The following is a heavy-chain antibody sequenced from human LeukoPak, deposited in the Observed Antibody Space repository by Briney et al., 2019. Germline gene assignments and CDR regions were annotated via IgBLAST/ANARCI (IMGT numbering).Heavy chain of an antibody. D-gene: IGHD1-20*01. Sequence: AGGSLRLSCAASGFTFSSYGMHWVRQAPGKGLEWVAVISYDGSNKYYADSVKGRFTISRDNSKNTLYLQMNSLRAEDTAVYYCAKGVQKTITGTTSDWGQGTLVSVSS. CDR3: AKGVQKTITGTTSD. J-gene: IGHJ4*02. CDR2: ISYDGSNK. CDR1: GFTFSSYG. V-gene: IGHV3-30*18.